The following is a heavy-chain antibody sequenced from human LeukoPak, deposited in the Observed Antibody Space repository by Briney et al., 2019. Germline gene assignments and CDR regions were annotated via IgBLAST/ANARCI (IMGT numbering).Heavy chain of an antibody. CDR3: ARDLDYSSSWYHSGSFDY. V-gene: IGHV6-1*01. D-gene: IGHD6-13*01. J-gene: IGHJ4*02. CDR2: TYYRSKRYN. Sequence: SQTLSLTCAISGDSVSSNSAAWNWIRQSPSRGLEWLGRTYYRSKRYNDYAVSVKSRITINPDTSKNQFSLQLNSVTPEDTAVYYCARDLDYSSSWYHSGSFDYWGQGTLVTVSS. CDR1: GDSVSSNSAA.